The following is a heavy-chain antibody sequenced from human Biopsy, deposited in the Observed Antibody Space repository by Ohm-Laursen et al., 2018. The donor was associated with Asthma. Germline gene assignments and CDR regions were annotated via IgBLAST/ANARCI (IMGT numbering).Heavy chain of an antibody. J-gene: IGHJ4*02. CDR1: GFSFNSYG. V-gene: IGHV3-30*03. CDR2: MSFDGRQT. D-gene: IGHD3-22*01. Sequence: SLRLSCAATGFSFNSYGMHWVRQAPGKGLEWVAVMSFDGRQTYYADSVKGRFTISRDNSKNTLYLQMNSLRAEDTAVYYCARDPAGYYYFDYWGQGTLVTVSS. CDR3: ARDPAGYYYFDY.